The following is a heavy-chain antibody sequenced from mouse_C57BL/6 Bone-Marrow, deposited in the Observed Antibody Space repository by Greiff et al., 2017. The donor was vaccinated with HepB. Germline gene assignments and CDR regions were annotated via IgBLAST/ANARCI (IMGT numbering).Heavy chain of an antibody. CDR2: IYPGSGST. J-gene: IGHJ3*01. V-gene: IGHV1-55*01. CDR3: AREEYYYGPDWFAY. D-gene: IGHD1-1*01. Sequence: VKLQESGAELVKPGASVKMSCKASGYTFTSYWITWVKQRPGQGLEWIGVIYPGSGSTNYNEKFKSKATLTVDTSSSTAYMQLSSLTSEDSAVYYCAREEYYYGPDWFAYWGQGTLVTVSA. CDR1: GYTFTSYW.